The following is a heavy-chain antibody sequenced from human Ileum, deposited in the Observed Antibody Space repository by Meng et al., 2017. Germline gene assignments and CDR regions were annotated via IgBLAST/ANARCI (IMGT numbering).Heavy chain of an antibody. J-gene: IGHJ4*02. CDR3: ARDHWGSLDY. Sequence: QGQRQESGPGLVRPSETLSHICTVSGASVTTSHYQWGWIRQPPGKGLEWIGYASTNYNPSLKSRLTISLDTSKNQVSLKLTSVTAADTAVYYCARDHWGSLDYWGQGILVTVSS. CDR2: AST. V-gene: IGHV4-61*01. CDR1: GASVTTSHYQ. D-gene: IGHD7-27*01.